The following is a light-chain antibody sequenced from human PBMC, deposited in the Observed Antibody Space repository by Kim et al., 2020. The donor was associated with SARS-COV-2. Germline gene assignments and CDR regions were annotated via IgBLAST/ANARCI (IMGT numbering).Light chain of an antibody. CDR3: QQYNNWPPLT. V-gene: IGKV3-15*01. J-gene: IGKJ4*01. Sequence: PGERATLSCRARQSVSSNLAWYQQKPGQAPRLLIYGASTRATGIPARFSGSGSGTEFTLTISSLQSEDFAVYYCQQYNNWPPLTFGGGTKVDIK. CDR2: GAS. CDR1: QSVSSN.